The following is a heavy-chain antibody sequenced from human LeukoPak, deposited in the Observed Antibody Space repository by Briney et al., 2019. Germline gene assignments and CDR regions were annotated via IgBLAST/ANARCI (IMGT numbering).Heavy chain of an antibody. J-gene: IGHJ4*02. CDR1: GFTFSSYA. Sequence: GGSLRLSCAASGFTFSSYAMSWVRQARGKGLEWVSAISGSGGSTYYADSVKGRFTISRDNSKNTLYLQMNSLRAEDTAVYYCAKVRYSSSWYEGSFDYWGQGTLVTVSS. CDR2: ISGSGGST. D-gene: IGHD6-13*01. CDR3: AKVRYSSSWYEGSFDY. V-gene: IGHV3-23*01.